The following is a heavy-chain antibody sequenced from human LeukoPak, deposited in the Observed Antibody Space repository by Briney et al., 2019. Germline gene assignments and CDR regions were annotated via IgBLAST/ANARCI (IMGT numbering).Heavy chain of an antibody. CDR1: GFTFSSYE. CDR3: ARSRSYWEGWFDP. V-gene: IGHV3-48*03. Sequence: GGSLRLSCAASGFTFSSYEMNWVREAPGKGLEWVSYISSSGSTIYYADSVKGRFTISRDNAKNSLYLQMNSLRAEDTAVYYCARSRSYWEGWFDPWGQGTLVTVSS. CDR2: ISSSGSTI. J-gene: IGHJ5*02. D-gene: IGHD1-26*01.